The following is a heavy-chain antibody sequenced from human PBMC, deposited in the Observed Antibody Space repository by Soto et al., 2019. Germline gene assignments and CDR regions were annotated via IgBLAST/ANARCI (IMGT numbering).Heavy chain of an antibody. CDR2: IVVGSGNT. J-gene: IGHJ3*02. Sequence: GASVKVSCKASGFTFTSSAVQWVRQARGQRLEWIGWIVVGSGNTNCAQKFQERVTITRDMSTSTAYMELSSLRSEDTAVYYCAALPYYYDSTDAFDIWGQGTMVTVSS. V-gene: IGHV1-58*01. D-gene: IGHD3-22*01. CDR3: AALPYYYDSTDAFDI. CDR1: GFTFTSSA.